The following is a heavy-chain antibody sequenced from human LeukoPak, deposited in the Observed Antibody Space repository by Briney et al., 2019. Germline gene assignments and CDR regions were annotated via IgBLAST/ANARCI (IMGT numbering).Heavy chain of an antibody. V-gene: IGHV4-59*01. Sequence: PSETLSLTCTVSGGSISSYYWSWIRQPPGKGLEWIGYIYYSGSTNYNPSLKSRVTISVDTSKNQFSLKLSSVTAADTAVYYCARGGLGNPYYFDYWGQGTLVTVSS. J-gene: IGHJ4*02. CDR3: ARGGLGNPYYFDY. D-gene: IGHD7-27*01. CDR1: GGSISSYY. CDR2: IYYSGST.